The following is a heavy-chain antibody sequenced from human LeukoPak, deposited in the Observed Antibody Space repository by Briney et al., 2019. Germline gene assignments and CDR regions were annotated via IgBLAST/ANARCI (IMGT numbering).Heavy chain of an antibody. CDR3: AKEESSSWYLDY. Sequence: GGSLRLSCAASGFTFSSYGMHWVRQAPGKGLEWVAFIRYDGSNKYYADSVKGRFTISRDNSKNTLYLQMNSLRAEDTAVYYCAKEESSSWYLDYWGQGTLVTVSS. J-gene: IGHJ4*02. CDR2: IRYDGSNK. D-gene: IGHD6-13*01. CDR1: GFTFSSYG. V-gene: IGHV3-30*02.